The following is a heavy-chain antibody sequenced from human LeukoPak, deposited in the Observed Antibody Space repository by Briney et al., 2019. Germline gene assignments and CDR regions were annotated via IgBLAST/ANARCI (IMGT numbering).Heavy chain of an antibody. CDR3: AKETKAVTCRAYFDY. CDR2: ISGTSGST. D-gene: IGHD6-19*01. CDR1: GFTFSNYA. Sequence: GGSLRLSCAASGFTFSNYAMAWVRQAPGKGLEWVSSISGTSGSTYYADSVKGRFTISRDNSKNSLDLQMSSLRAEDTAVYYCAKETKAVTCRAYFDYWGQGTMVTVS. V-gene: IGHV3-23*01. J-gene: IGHJ4*02.